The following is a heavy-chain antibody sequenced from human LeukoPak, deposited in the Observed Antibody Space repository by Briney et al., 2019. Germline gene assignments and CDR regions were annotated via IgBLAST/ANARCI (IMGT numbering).Heavy chain of an antibody. CDR1: GFTFSSYS. J-gene: IGHJ4*02. Sequence: GGSLRLSCAASGFTFSSYSMNWLRQAPVKGLEWVSSISSSSSYIYYADSVKGRLTISRDNAKNSLYLQMNSLRAEDTAVYYCARDDSSGYYSDYFDYWGQGTLVTVSS. V-gene: IGHV3-21*01. CDR2: ISSSSSYI. CDR3: ARDDSSGYYSDYFDY. D-gene: IGHD3-22*01.